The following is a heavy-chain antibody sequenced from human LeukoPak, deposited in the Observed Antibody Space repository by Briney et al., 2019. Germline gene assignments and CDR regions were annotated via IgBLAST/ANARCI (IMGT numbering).Heavy chain of an antibody. CDR2: INTAGGT. Sequence: GGSLRLSCEASGFTFRTYDLHWVRQTAVKGLEWVSLINTAGGTFYSDSVRGRFTISRENAKNSFYLQMDSLTADDTAVYYCAREAFTDATGYYFSPLDMWGQGTMVTVSS. D-gene: IGHD3-22*01. V-gene: IGHV3-13*01. CDR1: GFTFRTYD. J-gene: IGHJ3*02. CDR3: AREAFTDATGYYFSPLDM.